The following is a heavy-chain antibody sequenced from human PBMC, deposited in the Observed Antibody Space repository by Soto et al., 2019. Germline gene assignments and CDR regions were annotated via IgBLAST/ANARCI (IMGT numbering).Heavy chain of an antibody. V-gene: IGHV1-69*12. CDR1: GGTFSSYA. Sequence: QVQLVQSGAEVKKPGSSVKVSCKASGGTFSSYAISWVRQAPGQGLEWMGGIIPIFGTANYAQKFQGRVTLTADESTSTAYMEMSSLRSEDTAVYYCAGVNQGEGWFDPWGQGTLVTVSS. CDR2: IIPIFGTA. D-gene: IGHD3-16*01. J-gene: IGHJ5*02. CDR3: AGVNQGEGWFDP.